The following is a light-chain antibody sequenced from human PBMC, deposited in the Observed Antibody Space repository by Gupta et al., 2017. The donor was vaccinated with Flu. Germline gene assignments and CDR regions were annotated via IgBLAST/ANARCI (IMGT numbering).Light chain of an antibody. CDR2: WTS. CDR3: QSYDSSLTGWV. Sequence: QSEMTQPPSVSGAPAQTVTISCIGSTSNIGGGYDVHWYQQLPGRAPQLLIYWTSNRPSGVPDRFSGSKSGTSASLAITGLQADDEADYYCQSYDSSLTGWVFGGGTMLTVL. CDR1: TSNIGGGYD. J-gene: IGLJ3*02. V-gene: IGLV1-40*01.